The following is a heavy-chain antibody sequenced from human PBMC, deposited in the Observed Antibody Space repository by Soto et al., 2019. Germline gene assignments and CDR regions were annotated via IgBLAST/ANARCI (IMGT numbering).Heavy chain of an antibody. D-gene: IGHD3-10*01. J-gene: IGHJ5*02. Sequence: SETLSLTCAVYGGSFNYDYWTWIRQSPGTGLEWIGEINHSGNTNYNPSLKSRVTISVDTFKNQFSLDLSAVTAAETAVYYCARDLANSYGPGSYPPAGRSRFHPWGQGILVT. CDR3: ARDLANSYGPGSYPPAGRSRFHP. CDR1: GGSFNYDY. CDR2: INHSGNT. V-gene: IGHV4-34*01.